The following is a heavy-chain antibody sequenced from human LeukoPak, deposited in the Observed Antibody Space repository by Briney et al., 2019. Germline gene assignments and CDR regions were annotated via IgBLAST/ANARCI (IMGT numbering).Heavy chain of an antibody. CDR2: IFNSGST. J-gene: IGHJ4*02. V-gene: IGHV4-39*01. D-gene: IGHD1-26*01. Sequence: PSETLSLTCTVSGGSISSSIYYWGWIRQPPRKGLEWIGSIFNSGSTNYNSSLKSRVTISVDTSKNQFSLRLNSVTAADTAVYYCASVRSGSHYFDYWGQGTLVTVSP. CDR3: ASVRSGSHYFDY. CDR1: GGSISSSIYY.